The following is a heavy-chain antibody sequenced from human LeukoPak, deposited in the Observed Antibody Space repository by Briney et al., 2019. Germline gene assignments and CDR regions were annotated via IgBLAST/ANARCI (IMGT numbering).Heavy chain of an antibody. CDR2: IDTNTGDP. D-gene: IGHD3-10*01. J-gene: IGHJ4*02. Sequence: ASVKVSCKASGYMFTSFGMNWVRQAPGQGLEWMGQIDTNTGDPTYAQGFTGRFVFSLDTSVNTAYLEITRLKAEDTAIYYCARVADRGYWGQGTLVTVSS. CDR3: ARVADRGY. CDR1: GYMFTSFG. V-gene: IGHV7-4-1*02.